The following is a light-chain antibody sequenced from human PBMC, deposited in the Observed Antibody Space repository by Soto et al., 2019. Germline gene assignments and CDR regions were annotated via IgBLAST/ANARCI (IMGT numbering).Light chain of an antibody. J-gene: IGLJ2*01. Sequence: QSALTQPASVSGSPGQSITISCTGTSSDVGSYNLVSWYQQYPDKAPKLIIYEGSKRPSGVSNRFSGSKSGNTASLTISGLQDEDEADYYCCSFALGSTLIFGGGTKVTVL. CDR1: SSDVGSYNL. CDR2: EGS. V-gene: IGLV2-23*01. CDR3: CSFALGSTLI.